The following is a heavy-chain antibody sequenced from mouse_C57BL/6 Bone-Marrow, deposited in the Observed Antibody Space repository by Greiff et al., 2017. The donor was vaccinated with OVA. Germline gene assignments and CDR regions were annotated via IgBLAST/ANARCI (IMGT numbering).Heavy chain of an antibody. CDR2: INPSSGYT. CDR3: ARVLTVPWFAY. Sequence: LVESGAELARPGASVKMSCKASGYTFTSYTMHWVKQRPGQGLEWIGYINPSSGYTKYNQKFKDTATLTAEKSSSTAYMQLSSLTSDDSAVYYCARVLTVPWFAYWGQGTLVTVSA. D-gene: IGHD4-1*01. J-gene: IGHJ3*01. CDR1: GYTFTSYT. V-gene: IGHV1-4*01.